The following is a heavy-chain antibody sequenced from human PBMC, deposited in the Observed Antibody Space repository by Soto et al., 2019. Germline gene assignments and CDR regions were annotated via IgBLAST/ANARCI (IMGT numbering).Heavy chain of an antibody. Sequence: QVQLVQSGAEVKKPGASVKVSCKASGYTFTSYGISWVRQAPGQGLEWMGWISAYNGNTKYAQKLQGRVSMTTDTPTSTAYMELRSLRSDVAAVYYCGRDLGGHIVDYWGQGTLVTVST. CDR1: GYTFTSYG. CDR3: GRDLGGHIVDY. J-gene: IGHJ4*02. D-gene: IGHD5-12*01. V-gene: IGHV1-18*01. CDR2: ISAYNGNT.